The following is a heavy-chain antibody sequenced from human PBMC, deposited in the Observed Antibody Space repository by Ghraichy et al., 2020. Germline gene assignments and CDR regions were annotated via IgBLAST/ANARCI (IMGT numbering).Heavy chain of an antibody. CDR1: GFTFSDYG. CDR2: ISYNGSNQ. D-gene: IGHD4-17*01. J-gene: IGHJ4*02. Sequence: GESLNISCAASGFTFSDYGMHWVRQAPGKGLEWVALISYNGSNQYYGDSVKGRFTISRDTSKNTLYLQMNSLKIEDTAVYYCTKDRRGDYAFDDWGQGTLVTVSS. CDR3: TKDRRGDYAFDD. V-gene: IGHV3-30*18.